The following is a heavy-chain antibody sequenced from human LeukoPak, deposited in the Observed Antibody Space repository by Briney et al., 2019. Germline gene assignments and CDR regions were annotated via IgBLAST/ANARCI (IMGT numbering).Heavy chain of an antibody. CDR2: ISSSSSYI. Sequence: GGSLRLSCAASGFTFSNYGMSWVRQAPGKGLEWVPSISSSSSYIYYADSVKGRFTISRDNAKNSLYLQMNSLRAEDTAVYYCASFPRVGAQPDGYWGQGTLVTVSS. CDR3: ASFPRVGAQPDGY. D-gene: IGHD1-26*01. CDR1: GFTFSNYG. V-gene: IGHV3-21*01. J-gene: IGHJ4*02.